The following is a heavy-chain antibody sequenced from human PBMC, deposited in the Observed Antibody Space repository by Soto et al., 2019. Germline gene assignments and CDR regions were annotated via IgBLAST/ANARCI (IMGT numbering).Heavy chain of an antibody. V-gene: IGHV3-30*18. CDR1: GFTFSSDG. Sequence: GSLRLSCAASGFTFSSDGMHWFRQAPGKGLEWVAIISNDGNNQYYGESVKGRFTISRDNSKNTLYLQMNNLRTEDTAVYYCAKGGGDSSAFEIWGHGTKVTVSS. CDR3: AKGGGDSSAFEI. CDR2: ISNDGNNQ. D-gene: IGHD6-13*01. J-gene: IGHJ3*02.